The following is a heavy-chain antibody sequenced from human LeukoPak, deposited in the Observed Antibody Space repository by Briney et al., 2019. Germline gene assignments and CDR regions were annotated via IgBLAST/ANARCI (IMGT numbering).Heavy chain of an antibody. CDR3: AREEYYYDSSGYYASCFDY. J-gene: IGHJ4*02. CDR2: INAGNGNT. V-gene: IGHV1-3*01. CDR1: GYTFTSYA. D-gene: IGHD3-22*01. Sequence: ASVKVSCKASGYTFTSYAMHWVRQAPGQRLEWMGWINAGNGNTKYSQKFQGRVTITRDTSASTAYMELSSLRSEDTAVYYCAREEYYYDSSGYYASCFDYWGQGTLVTVSS.